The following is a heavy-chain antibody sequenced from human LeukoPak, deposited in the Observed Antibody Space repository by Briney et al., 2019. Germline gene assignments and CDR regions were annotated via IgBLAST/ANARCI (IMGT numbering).Heavy chain of an antibody. V-gene: IGHV3-23*01. CDR3: ANGTSGSYPLTDCDY. CDR2: ISGSGGST. Sequence: GALRLSCAASGFTFSSYAMSWARQAPGKGLEWVSAISGSGGSTYYADSVKGRFTISRDNSKNTLYLQMNSLRAEDTAVYYCANGTSGSYPLTDCDYWGQGTLVTVSS. CDR1: GFTFSSYA. D-gene: IGHD1-26*01. J-gene: IGHJ4*02.